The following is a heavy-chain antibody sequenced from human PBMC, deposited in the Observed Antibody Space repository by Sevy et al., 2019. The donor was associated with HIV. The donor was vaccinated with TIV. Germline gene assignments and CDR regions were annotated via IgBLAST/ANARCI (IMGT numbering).Heavy chain of an antibody. CDR1: EFTVSSSY. J-gene: IGHJ4*02. V-gene: IGHV3-53*01. Sequence: GGSLRLSCAASEFTVSSSYMSWVRQAPGKGLEWVSILYSGGSTYYAASVKGRFAVSRDNSMNTLYLQMNSLRAEDTAVYYCARAGTGSYTAYFDYWGQGTLVTVSS. CDR3: ARAGTGSYTAYFDY. CDR2: LYSGGST. D-gene: IGHD1-26*01.